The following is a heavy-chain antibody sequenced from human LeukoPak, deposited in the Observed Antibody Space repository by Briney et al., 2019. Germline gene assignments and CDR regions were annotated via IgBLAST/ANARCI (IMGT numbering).Heavy chain of an antibody. CDR3: ARDVGTSGLYTFDY. Sequence: SRTLLLTCAISGDSESVKNGDWIGVRQCRTRGIKWLGRTYYRSKWYSDYAESVQGRMAINPDTSKNEFSLQLHSVTPEDTAVYYCARDVGTSGLYTFDYWGQGTLVTVSS. CDR2: TYYRSKWYS. CDR1: GDSESVKNGD. V-gene: IGHV6-1*01. J-gene: IGHJ4*02. D-gene: IGHD6-19*01.